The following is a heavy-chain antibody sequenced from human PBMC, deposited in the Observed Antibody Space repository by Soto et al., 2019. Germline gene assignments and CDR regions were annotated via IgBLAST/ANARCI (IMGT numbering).Heavy chain of an antibody. V-gene: IGHV3-74*01. CDR2: IKSDGNQR. D-gene: IGHD1-7*01. J-gene: IGHJ4*02. CDR3: VGDPTYSLGTTPTRGVR. Sequence: EVELVESGGRVVQPGESLRLSCEVSGLAFSDYWMHWVRQTPGKGLVWVSRIKSDGNQRVYADSVKGRFTISRDNSKNTLYLQMPILRVEDTAVYYCVGDPTYSLGTTPTRGVRWGQGTLVTVSS. CDR1: GLAFSDYW.